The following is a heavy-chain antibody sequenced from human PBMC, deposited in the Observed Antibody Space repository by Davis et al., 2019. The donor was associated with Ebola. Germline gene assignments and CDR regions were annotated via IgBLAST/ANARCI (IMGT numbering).Heavy chain of an antibody. CDR3: AKDLGMVVAATSYYYYGMDV. D-gene: IGHD2-15*01. Sequence: SLKISCAASGFTFDDYAMHWVRQAPGKGLEWVSGISWNSGSIGYADSVKGRFTISRDNAKNSLYLQMNSLRAEDTALYYCAKDLGMVVAATSYYYYGMDVWGQGTTVTVSS. J-gene: IGHJ6*02. CDR2: ISWNSGSI. V-gene: IGHV3-9*01. CDR1: GFTFDDYA.